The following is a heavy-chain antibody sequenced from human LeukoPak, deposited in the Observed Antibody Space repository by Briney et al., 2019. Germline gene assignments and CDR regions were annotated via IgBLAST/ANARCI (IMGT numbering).Heavy chain of an antibody. D-gene: IGHD3-22*01. CDR1: GGSISNYY. CDR3: ARGAAYYYDSSGNPDAFDI. J-gene: IGHJ3*02. CDR2: IYNSGST. V-gene: IGHV4-59*01. Sequence: SETLSLTCSVSGGSISNYYWSWIRQSPGKGPEWIGYIYNSGSTNYNPSLKSRVTISLDTSKKQFSLKLSSVTAADTAVYYCARGAAYYYDSSGNPDAFDIWGQGTMVTVSS.